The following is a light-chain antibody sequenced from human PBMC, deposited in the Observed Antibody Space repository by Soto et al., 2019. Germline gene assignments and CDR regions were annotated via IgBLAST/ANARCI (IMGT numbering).Light chain of an antibody. CDR1: QGIRSY. J-gene: IGKJ1*01. Sequence: DIQLTQSPSFLSASVGDRVTITCRASQGIRSYLAWYQQKPGKAPKLLIYASSTLQSGVPSRFSGSGFGTEFTLTISSLQPEDFATYYCQHLYNYPWTFGQGTKVESK. CDR3: QHLYNYPWT. CDR2: ASS. V-gene: IGKV1-9*01.